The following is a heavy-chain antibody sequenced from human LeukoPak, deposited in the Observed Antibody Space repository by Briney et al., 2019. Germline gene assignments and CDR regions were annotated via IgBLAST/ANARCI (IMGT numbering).Heavy chain of an antibody. Sequence: SVKVSCKASGDTFSSYVIYWLRQAPGQGLEWLGGIIPIFGIPNYAQHFQGRVTITADESTRTAYMELSSLRSDDTAVYYCATSQYCRSINCVLFYWGQGTLITVSS. V-gene: IGHV1-69*13. J-gene: IGHJ4*02. CDR2: IIPIFGIP. CDR3: ATSQYCRSINCVLFY. D-gene: IGHD2-2*01. CDR1: GDTFSSYV.